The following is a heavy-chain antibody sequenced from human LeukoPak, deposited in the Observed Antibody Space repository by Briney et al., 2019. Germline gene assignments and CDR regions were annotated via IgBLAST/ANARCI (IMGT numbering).Heavy chain of an antibody. Sequence: GRSLRLSCAASGFIFSSYAMHWVRQAPGKGLEWVTVISYDGSNKYYADSVKGRFTISRDNSKITLYLQMNSLRAEDTAVYYCAKSYNGYESKPDYWGQGTLVTVSS. J-gene: IGHJ4*02. D-gene: IGHD5-12*01. V-gene: IGHV3-30-3*02. CDR3: AKSYNGYESKPDY. CDR1: GFIFSSYA. CDR2: ISYDGSNK.